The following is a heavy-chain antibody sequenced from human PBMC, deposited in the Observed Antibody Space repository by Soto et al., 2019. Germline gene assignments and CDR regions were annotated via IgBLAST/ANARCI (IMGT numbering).Heavy chain of an antibody. CDR1: GYTFTNYG. D-gene: IGHD1-1*01. CDR2: ISGYNGNT. Sequence: QVQLVQPGAEVKTPGASVTVSCKASGYTFTNYGISWVRQAPGQGLEWMGWISGYNGNTNYVQNLRGRVTMATDASTTTAHMELRSLTSDDTAVYYCARDIRVQDITGGIDVWGQGTTVTVSS. V-gene: IGHV1-18*01. CDR3: ARDIRVQDITGGIDV. J-gene: IGHJ6*02.